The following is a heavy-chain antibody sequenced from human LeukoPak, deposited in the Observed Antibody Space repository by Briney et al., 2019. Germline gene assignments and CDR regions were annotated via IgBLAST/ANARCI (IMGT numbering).Heavy chain of an antibody. J-gene: IGHJ4*02. CDR2: IWYDGSNK. D-gene: IGHD3-22*01. Sequence: TGGSLRLSCAASGFTFSSYSMNWVRQAPGKGLEWVAVIWYDGSNKYYADSVKGRFTISRDNSKNTLYLQMNSLRAEDTAVYYCAREYYYDSSGYLFDYWGQGTLVTVSS. CDR3: AREYYYDSSGYLFDY. CDR1: GFTFSSYS. V-gene: IGHV3-33*08.